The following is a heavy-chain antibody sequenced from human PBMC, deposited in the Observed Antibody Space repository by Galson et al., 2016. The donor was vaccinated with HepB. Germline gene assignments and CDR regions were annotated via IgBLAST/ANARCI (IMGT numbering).Heavy chain of an antibody. Sequence: LTFSSYAMHWVRQAPGKGLEWVAVISYTGTNEYYADSVKGRFTISRDNSKNTLYLQMNSLRAEDTAVYYCARRGLLHLALDYWGQGALVTVSS. D-gene: IGHD5/OR15-5a*01. J-gene: IGHJ4*02. CDR3: ARRGLLHLALDY. CDR2: ISYTGTNE. CDR1: LTFSSYA. V-gene: IGHV3-30-3*01.